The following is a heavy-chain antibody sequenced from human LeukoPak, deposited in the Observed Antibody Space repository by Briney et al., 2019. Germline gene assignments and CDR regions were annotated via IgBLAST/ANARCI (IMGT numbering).Heavy chain of an antibody. V-gene: IGHV3-30*04. CDR3: ARDRKAGGVGEFDP. CDR1: GXTFSSYA. J-gene: IGHJ5*02. CDR2: ISNDGSNK. Sequence: PGGXLXLSXXASGXTFSSYAIHWVRQAPGKGLEWVAVISNDGSNKYYTDSVKGRFTISRDNSKNTLYLQMNSLRTEDTAVYYCARDRKAGGVGEFDPWGQGTLVTVSS. D-gene: IGHD1-26*01.